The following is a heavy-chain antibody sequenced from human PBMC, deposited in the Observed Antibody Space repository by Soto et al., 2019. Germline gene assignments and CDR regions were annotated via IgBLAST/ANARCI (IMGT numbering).Heavy chain of an antibody. CDR3: ARGSGVPNYYDSSGPAAPYYFDY. CDR2: INHSGST. CDR1: GGSFSGYY. J-gene: IGHJ4*02. V-gene: IGHV4-34*01. D-gene: IGHD3-22*01. Sequence: SETLSLTCAVYGGSFSGYYWSWIRQPPGKGLEWIGEINHSGSTNYNPSLKSRVTISVDTSKNQFSLKLSSVTAADTAVYYCARGSGVPNYYDSSGPAAPYYFDYWGQGTLVTVYS.